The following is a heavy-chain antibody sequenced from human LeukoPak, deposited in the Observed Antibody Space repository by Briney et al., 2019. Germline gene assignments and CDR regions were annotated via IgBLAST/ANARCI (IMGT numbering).Heavy chain of an antibody. V-gene: IGHV3-21*01. CDR3: ARVSVATNTFDY. Sequence: PGGPLRLSCAASGFTFSSYSMNWVRQAPGKGLEWVSSISSSSSYIYYADSVKGRFTISRDNAKNSLYLQMNSLRAEDTAVYYCARVSVATNTFDYWGQGTLVTVSS. CDR2: ISSSSSYI. CDR1: GFTFSSYS. D-gene: IGHD5-24*01. J-gene: IGHJ4*02.